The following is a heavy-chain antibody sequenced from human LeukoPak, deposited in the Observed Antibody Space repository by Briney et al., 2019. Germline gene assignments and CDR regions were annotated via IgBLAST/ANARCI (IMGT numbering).Heavy chain of an antibody. CDR3: ARVRGYCSGGSCAYYFDY. D-gene: IGHD2-15*01. J-gene: IGHJ4*02. V-gene: IGHV4-4*07. CDR2: XXXSGST. Sequence: SETLSLTCTVSGGSISSXYXSWIRQPAGXXXXXXXXXXXSGSTNYNPSLKSRXXMSVDTSKNQFSLKLSSVTAADTAVYYCARVRGYCSGGSCAYYFDYWGQGTLVTVSS. CDR1: GGSISSXY.